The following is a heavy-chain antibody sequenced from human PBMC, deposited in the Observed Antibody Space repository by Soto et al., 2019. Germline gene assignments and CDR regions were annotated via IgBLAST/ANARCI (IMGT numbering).Heavy chain of an antibody. V-gene: IGHV3-9*01. Sequence: GGSLRLSCAASGFTFDDYAMHWVRQAPGKGLEWVSGISWNSGSIGYADSVKGRFTISRDNAKNSLYLQMNSLRAEDTALYYCAKDKKWGYCSGGSCYSHFDYWGQGTLVTVSS. J-gene: IGHJ4*02. D-gene: IGHD2-15*01. CDR1: GFTFDDYA. CDR3: AKDKKWGYCSGGSCYSHFDY. CDR2: ISWNSGSI.